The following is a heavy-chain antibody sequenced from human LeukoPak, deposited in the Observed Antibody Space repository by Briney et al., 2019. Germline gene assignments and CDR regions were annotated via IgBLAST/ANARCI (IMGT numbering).Heavy chain of an antibody. CDR2: ISAYNGNT. Sequence: ASVKVSCKASGYTFTSYGISWVRQAPGQGREWMGWISAYNGNTNYAQKLQGRVTMTTDTSTSTAYMELRSRRSDDTAVYYCARDWPKLGYCSSTSCYRGHNWFDPWGQGTLVPVSS. V-gene: IGHV1-18*04. D-gene: IGHD2-2*02. CDR3: ARDWPKLGYCSSTSCYRGHNWFDP. CDR1: GYTFTSYG. J-gene: IGHJ5*02.